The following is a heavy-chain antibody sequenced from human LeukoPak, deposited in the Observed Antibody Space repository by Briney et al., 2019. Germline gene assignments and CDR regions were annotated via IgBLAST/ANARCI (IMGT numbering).Heavy chain of an antibody. CDR1: GFTFSSYG. CDR2: IRYDGSSK. D-gene: IGHD2-2*02. V-gene: IGHV3-30*02. Sequence: GGSLRLSCAASGFTFSSYGMYWVRQAPGKGLEWVAFIRYDGSSKYYADSVKGRFTISRDNSKNTLYLQMNSLRAEDTAVYYCAKDRCSSTTCYNFDYWGQGTLVTVSS. J-gene: IGHJ4*02. CDR3: AKDRCSSTTCYNFDY.